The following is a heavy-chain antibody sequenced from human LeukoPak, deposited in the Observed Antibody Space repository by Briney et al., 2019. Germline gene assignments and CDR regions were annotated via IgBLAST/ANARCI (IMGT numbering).Heavy chain of an antibody. CDR3: ARDPSNTSGWYAWADY. Sequence: ASVKVSCKASGFTFTRYGISWVRQAPGQGLEWMGWISAYNGDTKYAQKFQDRLTMTTVTSTSTAYMELRSLRSDDTAVYYCARDPSNTSGWYAWADYWGQGTLVTVSS. D-gene: IGHD6-19*01. V-gene: IGHV1-18*01. J-gene: IGHJ4*02. CDR1: GFTFTRYG. CDR2: ISAYNGDT.